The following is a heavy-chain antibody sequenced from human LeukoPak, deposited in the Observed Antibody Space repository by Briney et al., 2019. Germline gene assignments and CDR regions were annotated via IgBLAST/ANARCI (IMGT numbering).Heavy chain of an antibody. CDR2: IRYDGNNK. D-gene: IGHD6-13*01. Sequence: GGSLRLSCAASGFTFSSYGMHWVRQAPGKGLEWVAFIRYDGNNKYYADSVKGRFTISRDNSKNTLDLQMNSLRGEDTAVFYCAKSASSSYYYYYMDVWGKGTTVTVSS. V-gene: IGHV3-30*02. CDR1: GFTFSSYG. J-gene: IGHJ6*03. CDR3: AKSASSSYYYYYMDV.